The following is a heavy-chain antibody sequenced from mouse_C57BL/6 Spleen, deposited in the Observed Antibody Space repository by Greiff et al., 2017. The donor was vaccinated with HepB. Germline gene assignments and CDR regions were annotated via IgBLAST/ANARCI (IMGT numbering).Heavy chain of an antibody. D-gene: IGHD1-1*01. V-gene: IGHV1-69*01. CDR1: GYTFTSYW. J-gene: IGHJ2*01. CDR3: ARSGLRRVFVY. CDR2: IDPSDSYT. Sequence: QVQLQQPGAELVMPGASVKLSCKASGYTFTSYWMHWVKQRPGQGLEWIGEIDPSDSYTNYNQKFKGKSTLTVDKSSSTAYMQLSSLTSEDSAVYYCARSGLRRVFVYWGQGTTLTVSS.